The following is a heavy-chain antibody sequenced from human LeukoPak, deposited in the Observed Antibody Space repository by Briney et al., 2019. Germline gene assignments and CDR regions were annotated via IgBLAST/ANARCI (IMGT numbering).Heavy chain of an antibody. D-gene: IGHD2-2*01. V-gene: IGHV1-2*02. Sequence: ASVKVSCKASGYTFTGYYMHWVRQAPGQGLEWMGWINPNSGGTNYAQKFQGRVTMTRDTSISTAYMELSRLRSDDTAVYYCARGYCSRTSCSDAFDIWGQGTMVTVSS. CDR2: INPNSGGT. CDR3: ARGYCSRTSCSDAFDI. CDR1: GYTFTGYY. J-gene: IGHJ3*02.